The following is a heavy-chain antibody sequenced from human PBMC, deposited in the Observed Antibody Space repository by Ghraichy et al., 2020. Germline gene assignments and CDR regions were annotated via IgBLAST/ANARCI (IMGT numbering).Heavy chain of an antibody. V-gene: IGHV3-48*01. CDR2: ISNSSNNI. CDR3: ARDADAGGYYFGAFVI. D-gene: IGHD3-22*01. Sequence: GGSLRLSCEASKFTFSINAVSWVRQAPGKGLKWISYISNSSNNIYYADFVKGRFTIPRDNAKNSLFRQMNSRRADDTAVYYCARDADAGGYYFGAFVIWGQGTVVTVSS. J-gene: IGHJ3*02. CDR1: KFTFSINA.